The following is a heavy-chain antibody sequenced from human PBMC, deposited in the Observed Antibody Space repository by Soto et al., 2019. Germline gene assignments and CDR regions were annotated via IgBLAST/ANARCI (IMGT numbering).Heavy chain of an antibody. D-gene: IGHD6-13*01. CDR2: SNPASGST. CDR3: ARDLAAGDH. CDR1: GYTFTHYY. J-gene: IGHJ4*02. V-gene: IGHV1-46*01. Sequence: QVQLVQSGAEVKKPGASVKLSCRSSGYTFTHYYIHWVRQAPGQGLEWLAISNPASGSTNYAQDFQGRVTLTKDTSTTTVYMELSGLRAEDTATFYCARDLAAGDHWGQGTLVTVAS.